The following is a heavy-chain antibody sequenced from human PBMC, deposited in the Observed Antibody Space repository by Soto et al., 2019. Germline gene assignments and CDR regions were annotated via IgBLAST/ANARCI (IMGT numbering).Heavy chain of an antibody. CDR3: AKRGSGWYYFDY. D-gene: IGHD6-19*01. Sequence: EVQLLESGGGLVQPGGSLRLSCAASGFTFSSYAMSRVRQAPGKGLEWVSSISGSGGSTYYADSVKGRFTISRDNSKNTLYLQMNSLRAEDTAVYYCAKRGSGWYYFDYWGQGTLVTVSS. CDR2: ISGSGGST. CDR1: GFTFSSYA. V-gene: IGHV3-23*01. J-gene: IGHJ4*02.